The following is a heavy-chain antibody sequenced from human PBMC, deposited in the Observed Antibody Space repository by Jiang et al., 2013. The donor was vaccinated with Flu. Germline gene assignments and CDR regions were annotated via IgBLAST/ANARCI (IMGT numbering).Heavy chain of an antibody. D-gene: IGHD3-10*01. CDR2: T. V-gene: IGHV4-34*01. CDR3: ARGVPYGSGSYYPLHKWFGP. Sequence: TNYNPSLKSRVTISVDTSKNQFSLKLSSVTAADTAVYYCARGVPYGSGSYYPLHKWFGPWGQGTLVTVS. J-gene: IGHJ5*02.